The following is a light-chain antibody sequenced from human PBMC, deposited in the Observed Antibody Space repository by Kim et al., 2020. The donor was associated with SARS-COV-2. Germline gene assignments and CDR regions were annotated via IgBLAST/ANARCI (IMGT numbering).Light chain of an antibody. J-gene: IGKJ1*01. CDR3: QQYDEYPWT. V-gene: IGKV1-5*03. CDR2: GTS. Sequence: DIQMTQSPSTLSASVGDRVTISCRASQSISHWLAWYKQTSGKAPKVIIYGTSDLESGVPSRFSGSGSGTQFTLTITSLQPDDFAIYYCQQYDEYPWTFGQGTTLEI. CDR1: QSISHW.